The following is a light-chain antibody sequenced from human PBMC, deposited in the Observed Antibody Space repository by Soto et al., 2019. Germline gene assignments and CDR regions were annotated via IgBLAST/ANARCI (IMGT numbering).Light chain of an antibody. J-gene: IGLJ1*01. V-gene: IGLV1-44*01. CDR1: SSNIGSYT. Sequence: QSVLTQPPSASGTPGQRVTISCSGSSSNIGSYTVNWYQQLPGTAPKLLIYSNNQRPSGVPDRFSGSKSGTSASLAISGLQSEDEADYYCVAWDDSLNGYVFGTGTKVTVL. CDR3: VAWDDSLNGYV. CDR2: SNN.